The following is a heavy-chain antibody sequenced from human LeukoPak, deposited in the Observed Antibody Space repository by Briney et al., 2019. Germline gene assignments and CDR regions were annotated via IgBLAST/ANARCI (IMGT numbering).Heavy chain of an antibody. D-gene: IGHD6-19*01. Sequence: GGSLRLSCAASGFTFSSYSMNWVRQAPGKGLEWVSFVSSGSSTIYYADSVKGRFTISRDNAKNSLYLQMNSLRAEDTAVYCCARGYSSGWYPLDYWGQGTLVTVPS. J-gene: IGHJ4*02. CDR3: ARGYSSGWYPLDY. V-gene: IGHV3-48*01. CDR1: GFTFSSYS. CDR2: VSSGSSTI.